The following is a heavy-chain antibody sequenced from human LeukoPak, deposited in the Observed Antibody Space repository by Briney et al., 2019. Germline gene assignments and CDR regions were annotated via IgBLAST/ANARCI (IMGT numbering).Heavy chain of an antibody. CDR2: ISYDGSNK. J-gene: IGHJ4*02. CDR1: GFTFSSYA. V-gene: IGHV3-30*04. CDR3: ARVLEGIADY. Sequence: GGSLRLSCAASGFTFSSYAMHWVRQAPGKGLEWVAVISYDGSNKYYADSVKGRFTISRDNSKNTLYLQMNSLRAEDTAVYYCARVLEGIADYWGQGTLVTVSS. D-gene: IGHD6-13*01.